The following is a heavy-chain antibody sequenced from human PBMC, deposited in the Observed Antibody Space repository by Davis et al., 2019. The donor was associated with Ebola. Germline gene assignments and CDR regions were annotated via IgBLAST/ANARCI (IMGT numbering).Heavy chain of an antibody. CDR1: GYTFTGYY. CDR3: ARAYYDFWSGYSHYYYYGMDV. Sequence: ASVKVSCKASGYTFTGYYMHWVRQAPGQGLEWMGWINPNSGGTNYAQKFQGRVTMTRDTSISTAYMELSRLRSDDTAVYYCARAYYDFWSGYSHYYYYGMDVWGQGTTVTVSS. V-gene: IGHV1-2*02. D-gene: IGHD3-3*01. J-gene: IGHJ6*02. CDR2: INPNSGGT.